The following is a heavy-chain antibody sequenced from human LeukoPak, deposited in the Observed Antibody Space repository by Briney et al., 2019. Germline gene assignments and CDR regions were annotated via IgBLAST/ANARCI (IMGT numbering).Heavy chain of an antibody. CDR1: GFTFSSYS. CDR3: ARGGVNYASDY. V-gene: IGHV3-21*01. D-gene: IGHD1-7*01. Sequence: AGGSLRLSCAASGFTFSSYSMNWVRQAPGKGLEWVSSISSSSSYIYYADSVKGRFTISRDNAKNSLYLQMNSLRAEDTAVYSCARGGVNYASDYWGQGTLVTVSS. J-gene: IGHJ4*02. CDR2: ISSSSSYI.